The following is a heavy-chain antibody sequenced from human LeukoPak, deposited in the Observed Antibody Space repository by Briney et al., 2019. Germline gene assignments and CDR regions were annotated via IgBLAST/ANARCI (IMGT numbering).Heavy chain of an antibody. CDR1: GYTFTSNH. J-gene: IGHJ1*01. V-gene: IGHV1-46*01. CDR3: ARDGGSYGDCPH. D-gene: IGHD3-16*01. CDR2: INPSDDSR. Sequence: ASVKVSCKASGYTFTSNHIHWVRQAPGQGLEWMGIINPSDDSRTCAQKFRGRITMTRDTSTSTVYMDLSSLRSEDTAVYYCARDGGSYGDCPHWGQGTLVTVTS.